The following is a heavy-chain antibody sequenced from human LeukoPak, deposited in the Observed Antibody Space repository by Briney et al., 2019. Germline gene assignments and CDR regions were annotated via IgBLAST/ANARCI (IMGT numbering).Heavy chain of an antibody. Sequence: ASVKVSCKASGYTFTSYGISWVRQAPGQGLEWMGWISAYNGNTNYAQKLQGRVTMTTDASTSTAYMELRSLRSDDTAVYYCARDTVLYYDFWSGYYRITGFDYWGQGTLVTVSS. CDR2: ISAYNGNT. CDR3: ARDTVLYYDFWSGYYRITGFDY. J-gene: IGHJ4*02. CDR1: GYTFTSYG. D-gene: IGHD3-3*01. V-gene: IGHV1-18*01.